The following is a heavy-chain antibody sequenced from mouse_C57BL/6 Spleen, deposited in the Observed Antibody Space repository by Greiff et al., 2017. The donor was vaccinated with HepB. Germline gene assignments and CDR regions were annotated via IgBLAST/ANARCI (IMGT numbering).Heavy chain of an antibody. Sequence: EVQLQQSGPGMVKPSQSLSLTCTVTGYSITSGYDWHWIRHFPGNKLEWMGYISYSGSTNYNPSLKSRISITHDTSKNHFFLKLNSVTTEDTATYYCARGGGTGYFDYWGQGTTLTVSS. D-gene: IGHD3-3*01. CDR2: ISYSGST. CDR1: GYSITSGYD. J-gene: IGHJ2*01. CDR3: ARGGGTGYFDY. V-gene: IGHV3-1*01.